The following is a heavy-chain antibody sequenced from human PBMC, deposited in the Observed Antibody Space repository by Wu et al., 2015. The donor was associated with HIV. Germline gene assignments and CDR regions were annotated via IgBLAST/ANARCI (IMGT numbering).Heavy chain of an antibody. CDR2: IIPIIGTT. D-gene: IGHD3-22*01. J-gene: IGHJ3*02. Sequence: QAQLVQSGAEVKKPGSAVKVSCKASGISFSRYSIHWVRQAPGQGLEWMGGIIPIIGTTNYAQKFQKKVTITADESTRTTYMELSSLELEDTAIYFCTGPSYYDSSGYYDAFDIWGQGDSGHRLF. CDR1: GISFSRYS. CDR3: TGPSYYDSSGYYDAFDI. V-gene: IGHV1-69*12.